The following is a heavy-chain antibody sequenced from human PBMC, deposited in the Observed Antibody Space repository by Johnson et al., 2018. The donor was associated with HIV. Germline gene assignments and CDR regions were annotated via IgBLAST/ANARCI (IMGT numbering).Heavy chain of an antibody. CDR1: GFTFSSYA. J-gene: IGHJ3*02. CDR2: ISYDGRNT. CDR3: AKDKDAFDI. V-gene: IGHV3-30*04. Sequence: QVQLVESGGGVVQPGRSLRLSCAASGFTFSSYAMHWVRQAPGKGLAWVAVISYDGRNTYYAASVKGRFTISRDSSKNTLYLQMNSLRAEDTAVYYCAKDKDAFDIWGQGTMVTVSS.